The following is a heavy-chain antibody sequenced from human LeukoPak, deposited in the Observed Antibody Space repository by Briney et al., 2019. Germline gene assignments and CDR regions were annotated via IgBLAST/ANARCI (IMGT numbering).Heavy chain of an antibody. J-gene: IGHJ6*04. CDR1: GGSFSGYY. Sequence: SETLSLTCAVYGGSFSGYYWSWIRQPPGKGREWIGEINHSGSTNYNPSLKSRVTISVDTSKNQFSLKLSSVTAADTAVYYCARDRVAGKRYYYYGMDVWGKGTTVTVSS. CDR2: INHSGST. CDR3: ARDRVAGKRYYYYGMDV. V-gene: IGHV4-34*01. D-gene: IGHD6-19*01.